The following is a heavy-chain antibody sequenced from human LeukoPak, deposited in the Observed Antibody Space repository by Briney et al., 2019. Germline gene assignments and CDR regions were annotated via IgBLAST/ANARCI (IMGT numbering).Heavy chain of an antibody. D-gene: IGHD4-11*01. CDR1: GGSISGYY. CDR2: INHSGST. J-gene: IGHJ5*02. CDR3: ARTVLHSDYSNYRWFDP. Sequence: SETLSLTCAVYGGSISGYYWIWIRQPPGKGLEWIGEINHSGSTNYNPSLKSRVTISVDTSKNQFSLKLSSVTAADTAVYYCARTVLHSDYSNYRWFDPWGQGTLVTVSS. V-gene: IGHV4-34*01.